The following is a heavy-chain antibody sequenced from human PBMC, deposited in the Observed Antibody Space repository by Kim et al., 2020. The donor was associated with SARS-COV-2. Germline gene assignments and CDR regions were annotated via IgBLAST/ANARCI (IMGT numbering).Heavy chain of an antibody. CDR2: IYYSGST. D-gene: IGHD3-16*02. CDR3: ARANMITFGGVIGHVDY. V-gene: IGHV4-31*03. J-gene: IGHJ4*02. CDR1: GGSISSGGYY. Sequence: SETLSLTCTVSGGSISSGGYYWSWIRQHPGKGLEWIGYIYYSGSTYYNPSLKSRVTISVDTSKNQFSLKLSSVTAADTAVYYCARANMITFGGVIGHVDYWGQGTLVTVSS.